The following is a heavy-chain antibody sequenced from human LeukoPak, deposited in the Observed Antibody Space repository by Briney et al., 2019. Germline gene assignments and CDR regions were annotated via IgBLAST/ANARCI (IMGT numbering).Heavy chain of an antibody. V-gene: IGHV4-39*01. CDR2: IYYSGST. CDR3: ARHRAGPAARYYYYYMDV. CDR1: GGSISSSSYY. J-gene: IGHJ6*03. D-gene: IGHD2-15*01. Sequence: SETLSLTCTVSGGSISSSSYYWGWIRQPPGKGLEWIGSIYYSGSTYYNPSLKSRVTISVDTSKNQFSLKLSSVTAADTAVYYCARHRAGPAARYYYYYMDVWGKGTTVTVSS.